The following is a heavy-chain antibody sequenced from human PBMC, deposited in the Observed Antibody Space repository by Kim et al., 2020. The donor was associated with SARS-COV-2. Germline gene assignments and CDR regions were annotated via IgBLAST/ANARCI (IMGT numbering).Heavy chain of an antibody. CDR1: GLNFNIQY. Sequence: GGSLRLSCAASGLNFNIQYMTWVRQAPGKGLEWVSFIGGSDGVVSYADSVRGRFAISRDNARNTVYLQMNSLRAEDPAIYYCAPLHFYSSAHWGQGTLVT. D-gene: IGHD6-19*01. CDR3: APLHFYSSAH. CDR2: IGGSDGVV. V-gene: IGHV3-48*03. J-gene: IGHJ4*02.